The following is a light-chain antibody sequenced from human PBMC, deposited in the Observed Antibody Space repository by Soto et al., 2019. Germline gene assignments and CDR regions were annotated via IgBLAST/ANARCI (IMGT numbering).Light chain of an antibody. CDR2: EVS. CDR1: SSDVGIYNR. J-gene: IGLJ1*01. CDR3: SSYTSSSTYV. V-gene: IGLV2-18*02. Sequence: QSALTQPPSVSXSPGQSVTISCTGTSSDVGIYNRVSWYQQPPGTAPKLMIYEVSNRPSGVPDRFSGSKSGNTASLTISGLQAEDEADYYCSSYTSSSTYVFGTGTKVTVL.